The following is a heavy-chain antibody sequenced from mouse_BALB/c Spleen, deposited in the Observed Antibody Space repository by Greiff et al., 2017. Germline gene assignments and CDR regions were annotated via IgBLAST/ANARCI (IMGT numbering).Heavy chain of an antibody. CDR1: GYTFTDYE. D-gene: IGHD2-1*01. V-gene: IGHV1-15*01. CDR3: TTVYDGNFGWFAY. CDR2: IDPETGGT. J-gene: IGHJ3*01. Sequence: VQLQQSGAELVRPGASVTLSCKASGYTFTDYEMHWVKQTPVHGLEWIGAIDPETGGTAYNQKFKGKATLTADKSSSTAYMELRSLTSEDAAVYYCTTVYDGNFGWFAYWGQGTLVTVSA.